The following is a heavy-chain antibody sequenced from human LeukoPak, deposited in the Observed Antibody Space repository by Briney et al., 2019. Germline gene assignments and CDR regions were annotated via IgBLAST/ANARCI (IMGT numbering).Heavy chain of an antibody. CDR1: GFTFSSYE. D-gene: IGHD3-22*01. V-gene: IGHV3-48*03. J-gene: IGHJ3*02. CDR3: ASTRPGSYYYDSSDYPTDHDAFDI. CDR2: ISSSANTI. Sequence: TGGSLRLSCAASGFTFSSYEMNWVRQAPGKWLEWISYISSSANTIYYADSVKGRFTISRDNSKNTLYLQMNSLRAEDTAVYYCASTRPGSYYYDSSDYPTDHDAFDIWGQGTMVTVSS.